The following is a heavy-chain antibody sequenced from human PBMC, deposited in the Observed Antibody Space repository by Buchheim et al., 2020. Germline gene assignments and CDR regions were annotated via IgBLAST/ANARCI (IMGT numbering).Heavy chain of an antibody. J-gene: IGHJ6*02. D-gene: IGHD3-10*01. CDR1: GFTFSSYA. Sequence: QVQLVESGGGVVQPGRSLRLSCAASGFTFSSYAMHCVRQAPGKGLEWVAVISYDGSNKYYADSVKGRFTISRDNSKNTLYLQMNSLRAEDTAVYYCARDSGLDYYYYYGMDVWGQGTT. V-gene: IGHV3-30*04. CDR3: ARDSGLDYYYYYGMDV. CDR2: ISYDGSNK.